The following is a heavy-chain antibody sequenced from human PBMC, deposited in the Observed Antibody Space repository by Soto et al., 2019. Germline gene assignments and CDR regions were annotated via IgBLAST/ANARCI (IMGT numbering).Heavy chain of an antibody. Sequence: AGSLRLSCAASGFTFSSYSMNWVRQAPVKGLEWVSFISSTSSYIYYADSVKGRFTVSRDNAKNLLYLQMNGLRADDTAVYYCARDPLPEFCRGATDFPYYGMDVWGQGTTVTVSS. J-gene: IGHJ6*02. CDR3: ARDPLPEFCRGATDFPYYGMDV. CDR1: GFTFSSYS. D-gene: IGHD2-15*01. V-gene: IGHV3-21*01. CDR2: ISSTSSYI.